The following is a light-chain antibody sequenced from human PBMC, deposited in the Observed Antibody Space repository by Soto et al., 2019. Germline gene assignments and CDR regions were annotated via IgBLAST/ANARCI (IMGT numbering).Light chain of an antibody. CDR1: ESLLHSNGYNY. CDR2: LGS. V-gene: IGKV2-28*01. Sequence: VMTQSPLSLPVTPGEPASISCRSSESLLHSNGYNYLDWYLQKPGQSPQLLIYLGSNRASGVPDRFSGSGSGTDFTLKISRVQTEDVGVYYCMQSLQTPPTFGQGTKVDIK. J-gene: IGKJ1*01. CDR3: MQSLQTPPT.